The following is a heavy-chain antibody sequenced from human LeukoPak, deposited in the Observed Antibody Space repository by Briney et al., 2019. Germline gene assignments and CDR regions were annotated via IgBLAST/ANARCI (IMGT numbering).Heavy chain of an antibody. V-gene: IGHV1-18*01. Sequence: ASVKVSCKASGYTFTSYGISWVRQAPGQGLEWMGWISAYNGNTNYVQKLQGRVTMTTDTSTSTAYMELRSLRSDDTAVYYCARVWGAARRKLFDYWGQGTLVTVSS. J-gene: IGHJ4*02. CDR1: GYTFTSYG. D-gene: IGHD6-6*01. CDR3: ARVWGAARRKLFDY. CDR2: ISAYNGNT.